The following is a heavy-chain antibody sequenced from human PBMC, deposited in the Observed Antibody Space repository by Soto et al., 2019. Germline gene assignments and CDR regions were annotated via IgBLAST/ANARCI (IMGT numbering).Heavy chain of an antibody. CDR3: ARDGVNSSRWVH. CDR2: IWYDGSNK. J-gene: IGHJ4*02. CDR1: GFTFSSYG. D-gene: IGHD6-13*01. V-gene: IGHV3-33*01. Sequence: PGGSLRLSCAASGFTFSSYGMHWVRQAPGKGLEWVAVIWYDGSNKYYADSVKGRFTISRDNSKNTLYLQMNSLRAEDTAVYYCARDGVNSSRWVHWGQGTLVTVSS.